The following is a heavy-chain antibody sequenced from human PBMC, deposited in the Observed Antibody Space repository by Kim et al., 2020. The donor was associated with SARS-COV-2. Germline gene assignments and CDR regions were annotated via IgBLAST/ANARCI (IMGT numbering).Heavy chain of an antibody. CDR3: AKGEGGSTRSGDDY. D-gene: IGHD3-3*01. V-gene: IGHV3-9*01. Sequence: GGSLRLSCAASGFTFDDYAMHWVRQAPGKGLEWVSGISWNSGSIGYADSVKGRFTISRDNAKNSLYLQMNSLRAEDTALYYCAKGEGGSTRSGDDYWGQGTLVTVSS. J-gene: IGHJ4*02. CDR2: ISWNSGSI. CDR1: GFTFDDYA.